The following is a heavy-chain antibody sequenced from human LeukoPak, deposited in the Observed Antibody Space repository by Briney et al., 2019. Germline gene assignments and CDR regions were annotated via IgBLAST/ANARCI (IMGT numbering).Heavy chain of an antibody. CDR2: ISGSGGGT. V-gene: IGHV3-23*01. CDR3: VQEGPRGLAFDI. J-gene: IGHJ3*02. Sequence: GGSLRLSCEASGVTFSSYVMSWVRQAPGKGPEGVSGISGSGGGTYYADSVKGRLAISRDNSKNTLYLQMNSLRAEDTAVYYCVQEGPRGLAFDIWGQGTKVTVSS. CDR1: GVTFSSYV.